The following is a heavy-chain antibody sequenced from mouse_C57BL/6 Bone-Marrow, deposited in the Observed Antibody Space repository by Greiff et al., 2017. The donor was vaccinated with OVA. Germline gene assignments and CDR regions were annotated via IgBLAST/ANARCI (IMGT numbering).Heavy chain of an antibody. CDR1: GYTFTSYW. V-gene: IGHV1-5*01. D-gene: IGHD2-12*01. Sequence: EVQLQQSGTVLARPGASVKMSCKTSGYTFTSYWMHWVKQRPGQGLEWIGALYPGNSDTSYNQKFKGKAKLTAVTSASTAYMELNSLTNEDSAVYYRTRSHYSPRYFDVWGTGTTVTVSS. CDR3: TRSHYSPRYFDV. J-gene: IGHJ1*03. CDR2: LYPGNSDT.